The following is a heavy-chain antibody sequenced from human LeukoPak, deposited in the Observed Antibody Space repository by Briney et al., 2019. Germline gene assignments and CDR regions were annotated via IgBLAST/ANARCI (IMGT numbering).Heavy chain of an antibody. CDR2: INRSGST. CDR1: GGPISHYF. Sequence: SETLSLTCTVSGGPISHYFWSWFRQPPGKGLEWIGEINRSGSTNYNSSLSLKSRVTISVDTSKNQFSLKLSSVTAADTAVYYCAVSAAALFDPWGQGTLVTVSS. V-gene: IGHV4-34*01. CDR3: AVSAAALFDP. J-gene: IGHJ5*02. D-gene: IGHD6-6*01.